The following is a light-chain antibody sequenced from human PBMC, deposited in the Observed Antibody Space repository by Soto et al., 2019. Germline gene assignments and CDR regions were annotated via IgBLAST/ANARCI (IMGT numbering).Light chain of an antibody. CDR2: AAS. CDR3: QQSYSTST. V-gene: IGKV1-39*01. CDR1: QSISSY. Sequence: DIQMTQYPSSLSASVGARVTITCRASQSISSYLNWYQQKPGKAPKLLIYAASSLQSGVPSRFSGSGSGTDFTLTISSLQPEDFATYYCQQSYSTSTFGGGTKVEIK. J-gene: IGKJ4*01.